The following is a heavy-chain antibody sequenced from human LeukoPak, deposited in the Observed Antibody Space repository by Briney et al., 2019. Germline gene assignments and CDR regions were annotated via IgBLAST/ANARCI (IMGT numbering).Heavy chain of an antibody. D-gene: IGHD1-1*01. Sequence: SETLSLTCTVSGYSISSSNWWSWVRQPPGKGLEWIGEIYHSGSTNYNPSLKSRVTISLDKSKNQFSLNLTSVTAADTAVYYCARASHWNQLHYFDYWGQGTLVTVSS. V-gene: IGHV4-4*02. CDR1: GYSISSSNW. CDR3: ARASHWNQLHYFDY. CDR2: IYHSGST. J-gene: IGHJ4*02.